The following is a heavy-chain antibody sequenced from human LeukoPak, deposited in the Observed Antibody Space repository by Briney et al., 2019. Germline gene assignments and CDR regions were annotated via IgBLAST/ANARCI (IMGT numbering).Heavy chain of an antibody. CDR1: GFTFSSYS. Sequence: PGGSLRLSCAASGFTFSSYSMNWVRQAPGKGLEWVSSISSSSSYIYYADSVKGRFTISRDNAKNSLYLQMSSLRTEDTAIYYCTRQNPGSGSHGYWGQGTLVTVSS. CDR3: TRQNPGSGSHGY. CDR2: ISSSSSYI. V-gene: IGHV3-21*04. J-gene: IGHJ4*02. D-gene: IGHD3-10*01.